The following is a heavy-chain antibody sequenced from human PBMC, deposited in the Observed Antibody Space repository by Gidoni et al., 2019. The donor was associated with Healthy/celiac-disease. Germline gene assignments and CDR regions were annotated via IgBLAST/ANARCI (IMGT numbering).Heavy chain of an antibody. V-gene: IGHV3-9*01. CDR1: GFPFADYS. Sequence: EVQLVESGGGLVQPGRSLRLSCAASGFPFADYSMHWVRQAPGKGLEWVSGISWNSGSIGYADSVKGRFTISRDNAKNSLYLQMNSLRAEDTALYYCAKDMFPGLSGLGNRGWFDPWGQGTLVTVSS. D-gene: IGHD6-19*01. J-gene: IGHJ5*02. CDR3: AKDMFPGLSGLGNRGWFDP. CDR2: ISWNSGSI.